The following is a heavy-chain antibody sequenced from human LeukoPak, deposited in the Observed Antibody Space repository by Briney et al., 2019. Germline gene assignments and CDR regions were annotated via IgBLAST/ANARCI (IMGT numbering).Heavy chain of an antibody. V-gene: IGHV3-23*01. CDR3: AKDRDSGNYYASSAFDI. CDR1: GFTFSNYW. CDR2: ISGSGDST. J-gene: IGHJ3*02. D-gene: IGHD1-26*01. Sequence: GGSLRISCAASGFTFSNYWMTWVRQAPGKGLEWVSAISGSGDSTYYADSVKGRFTISRDNSKNTLYLQMNSLRAEDTAVYYCAKDRDSGNYYASSAFDIWGQGTMVTVSS.